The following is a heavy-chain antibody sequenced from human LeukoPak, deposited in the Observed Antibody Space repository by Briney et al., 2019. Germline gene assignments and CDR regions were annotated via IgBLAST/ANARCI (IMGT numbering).Heavy chain of an antibody. D-gene: IGHD3-10*01. CDR2: ISGYNGNT. CDR1: GYTFTNYG. Sequence: ASVKVSCKASGYTFTNYGISWVRQAPGQGLEWMGWISGYNGNTNYAQKLQGRVTMTTDTSTNTAYMELRSLRSDDTAVYYCARDLSYYYGSGSHSWGQGTLVTVSS. CDR3: ARDLSYYYGSGSHS. J-gene: IGHJ4*02. V-gene: IGHV1-18*01.